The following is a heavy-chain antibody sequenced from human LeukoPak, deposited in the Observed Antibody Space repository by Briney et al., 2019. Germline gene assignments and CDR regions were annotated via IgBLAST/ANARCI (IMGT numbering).Heavy chain of an antibody. V-gene: IGHV3-23*01. D-gene: IGHD2-2*02. CDR3: AKDQYLDSAY. Sequence: GGSLRLSCAASGFTFSSDAMSWVRQAPGKGLEWVSSISASGGITYYADSVKGRFTISRDNSKNTLFLQMNSLRAEDTAIYFCAKDQYLDSAYWGQGALVTVSS. J-gene: IGHJ4*02. CDR1: GFTFSSDA. CDR2: ISASGGIT.